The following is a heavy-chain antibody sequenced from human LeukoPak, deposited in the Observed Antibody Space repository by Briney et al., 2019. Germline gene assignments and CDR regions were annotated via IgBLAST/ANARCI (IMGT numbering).Heavy chain of an antibody. Sequence: GSLRLSCAASGFTFSSYAMSWVRQAPGKGLEWVSAISGSGGSTYYADSVKGRFTISRDNSKNTLYLQMNSLRAEDTAVYYCAKDLLNIVVVPAATRLDYYYYYMDVWGKGTTVTVSS. J-gene: IGHJ6*03. D-gene: IGHD2-2*01. CDR1: GFTFSSYA. CDR2: ISGSGGST. CDR3: AKDLLNIVVVPAATRLDYYYYYMDV. V-gene: IGHV3-23*01.